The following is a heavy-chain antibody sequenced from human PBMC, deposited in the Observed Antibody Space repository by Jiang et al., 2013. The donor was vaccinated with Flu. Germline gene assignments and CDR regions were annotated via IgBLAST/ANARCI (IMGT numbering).Heavy chain of an antibody. J-gene: IGHJ4*02. D-gene: IGHD2-15*01. CDR3: ARADELGYCSGGSCYPFDY. CDR1: GYTFTSYY. Sequence: GAEVKKPGASVKVSCKASGYTFTSYYMHWVRQAPGQGLEWMGIINPSGGSTSYAQKFQGRVTMTRDTSTSTVYMELSSLRSEDTAVYYCARADELGYCSGGSCYPFDYWGQGTLVTVSS. CDR2: INPSGGST. V-gene: IGHV1-46*01.